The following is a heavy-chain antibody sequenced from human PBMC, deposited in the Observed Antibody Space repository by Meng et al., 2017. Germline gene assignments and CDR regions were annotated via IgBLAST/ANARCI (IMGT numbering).Heavy chain of an antibody. Sequence: GESLKISCAASGFTFSSYAMSWVRQAPGKGLEWVSSISSSSSSYIYYADSVKGRFTISRDNAKNSPYLQMNSLRAEDMALYYCAKADRALVNPSTIDSWGQGTLVAVSS. D-gene: IGHD2-2*01. CDR2: ISSSSSSYI. CDR1: GFTFSSYA. J-gene: IGHJ4*02. CDR3: AKADRALVNPSTIDS. V-gene: IGHV3-21*04.